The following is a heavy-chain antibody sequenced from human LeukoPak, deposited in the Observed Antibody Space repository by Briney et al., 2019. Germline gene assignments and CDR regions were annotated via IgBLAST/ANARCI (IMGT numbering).Heavy chain of an antibody. V-gene: IGHV4-39*01. CDR3: ARSSITGTFYYYYGMDV. D-gene: IGHD1-7*01. CDR2: INYSGST. Sequence: RSSETLSLTCTVSGGGSISSSNHYWGWIRQPPGKGLEWIGSINYSGSTQYNPSLKSRVTISADTSKDQFSLKLTSVTAADTAVYYCARSSITGTFYYYYGMDVWGQGTTVTVSS. J-gene: IGHJ6*02. CDR1: GGGSISSSNHY.